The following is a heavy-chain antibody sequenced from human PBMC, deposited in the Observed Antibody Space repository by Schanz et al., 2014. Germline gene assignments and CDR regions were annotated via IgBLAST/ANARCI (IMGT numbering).Heavy chain of an antibody. Sequence: QVQLVQSGAEVKKPGSPVKVSCKSSGGTFSSYAISWVRQAPGQGLEWMGWINPNSGTTNYAQKFQGWVTMTRDTSISTAYMELSRLKSDDTAVYYCARGYGDSPTDFWGQGTLVTVSS. CDR3: ARGYGDSPTDF. V-gene: IGHV1-2*04. J-gene: IGHJ4*02. CDR2: INPNSGTT. D-gene: IGHD4-17*01. CDR1: GGTFSSYA.